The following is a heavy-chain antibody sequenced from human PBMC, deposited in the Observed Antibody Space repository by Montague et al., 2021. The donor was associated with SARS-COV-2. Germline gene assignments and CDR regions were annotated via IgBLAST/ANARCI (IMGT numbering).Heavy chain of an antibody. Sequence: SETLSLTCAVYDGSFTNHYWAWIRQPPGKGLEWIGEMNHRGTTNYNPSLKSRVVVSVDASRQQFSLNLFSVTAADTAVYFCAGWQPGSAEAFGMWGQGTMVTVSP. V-gene: IGHV4-34*01. D-gene: IGHD6-19*01. J-gene: IGHJ3*02. CDR2: MNHRGTT. CDR1: DGSFTNHY. CDR3: AGWQPGSAEAFGM.